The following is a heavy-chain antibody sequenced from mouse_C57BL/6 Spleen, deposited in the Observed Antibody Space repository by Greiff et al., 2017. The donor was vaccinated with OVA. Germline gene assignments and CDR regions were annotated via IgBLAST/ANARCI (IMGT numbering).Heavy chain of an antibody. CDR3: ARCYSKGGYYAMDY. CDR1: GYTFTSYW. J-gene: IGHJ4*01. CDR2: IDPSDSET. V-gene: IGHV1-52*01. D-gene: IGHD2-5*01. Sequence: QVQLQQPGAELVRPGSSVKLSCKASGYTFTSYWMHWVKQRPIQGLEWIGNIDPSDSETHYNQKFKDKATLTVDKSSSTAYMQLSSLTSEDSAVYYCARCYSKGGYYAMDYWGQGTSDTVSS.